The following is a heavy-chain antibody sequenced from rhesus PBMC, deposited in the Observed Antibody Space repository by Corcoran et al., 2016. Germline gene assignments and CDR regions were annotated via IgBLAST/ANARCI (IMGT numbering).Heavy chain of an antibody. J-gene: IGHJ4*01. CDR1: GGSISSSNW. V-gene: IGHV4-65*01. D-gene: IGHD4-23*01. Sequence: QVQLQESGPGLVKPSETLSLTCAVPGGSISSSNWVGWIRQPPGKGLEWIGYISGSSGSTYYNPSLKRRVTISTDTSKNRFSLKLSSVTAADTAVYYCARKTVTTYFDFWGQGVLVTVSS. CDR3: ARKTVTTYFDF. CDR2: ISGSSGST.